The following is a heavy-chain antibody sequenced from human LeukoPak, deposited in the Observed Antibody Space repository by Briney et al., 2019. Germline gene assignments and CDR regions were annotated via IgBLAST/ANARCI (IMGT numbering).Heavy chain of an antibody. CDR1: GGSISGWY. J-gene: IGHJ4*02. Sequence: SETLSLTCTVSGGSISGWYWSWIRQPPGKGLEWIGYIYGSGYTNYNPSLKSRVTMSIDASKNHFSLKLTSVTAADTATYYCARETSLAGFASGLGFNYWGQGILVTVSS. CDR3: ARETSLAGFASGLGFNY. V-gene: IGHV4-59*01. D-gene: IGHD6-19*01. CDR2: IYGSGYT.